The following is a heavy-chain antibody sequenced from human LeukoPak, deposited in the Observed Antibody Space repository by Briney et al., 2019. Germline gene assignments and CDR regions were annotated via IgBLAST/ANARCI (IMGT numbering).Heavy chain of an antibody. Sequence: GGSLRLSCAASGFTFSSYGMHWVRQAPGKGLEWVAVIWYDGSNKYYADSVKGRFTISRDNSKNTLYLQMNSLRAEDTAVYYCAPRGAVAGNGYWGQGTLVTVSS. V-gene: IGHV3-33*01. CDR2: IWYDGSNK. CDR3: APRGAVAGNGY. D-gene: IGHD6-19*01. CDR1: GFTFSSYG. J-gene: IGHJ4*02.